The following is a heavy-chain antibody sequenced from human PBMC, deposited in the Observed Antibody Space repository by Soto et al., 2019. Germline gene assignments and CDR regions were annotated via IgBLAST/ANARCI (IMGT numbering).Heavy chain of an antibody. CDR2: IYYSGST. V-gene: IGHV4-59*01. J-gene: IGHJ4*02. CDR1: GGSISSSY. CDR3: ERGAVAGTFAY. Sequence: SETLSLTCTVSGGSISSSYRRWIRQPPGKGLGWIGYIYYSGSTNYKPSLKSRVSISVDTSKNQCSLKVSSVTAAGTAVYYCERGAVAGTFAYWGQGTLVTVSS. D-gene: IGHD6-19*01.